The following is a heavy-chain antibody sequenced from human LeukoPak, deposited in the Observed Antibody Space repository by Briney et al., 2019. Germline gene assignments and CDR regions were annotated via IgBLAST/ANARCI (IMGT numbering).Heavy chain of an antibody. D-gene: IGHD3-9*01. CDR3: ARHYYDILTGFDY. CDR1: GGSITNTNY. V-gene: IGHV4-4*02. Sequence: PSETLSLTCGVSGGSITNTNYWTWVRPPPGKGLEWIGEVNLQGSTNYNPSLMGRVAISVDTSENHISLQLTSVTAADTAVYYCARHYYDILTGFDYWGQGTLVTVSS. CDR2: VNLQGST. J-gene: IGHJ4*02.